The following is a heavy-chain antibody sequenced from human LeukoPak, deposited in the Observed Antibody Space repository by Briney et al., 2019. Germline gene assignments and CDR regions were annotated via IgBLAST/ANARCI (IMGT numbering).Heavy chain of an antibody. J-gene: IGHJ4*02. V-gene: IGHV3-9*01. D-gene: IGHD3-22*01. CDR3: AKDIGPLTYHYDTSGYSGAFDY. CDR2: ISWNSDII. Sequence: PGGSQRLSCAASGFKFDNYAMHWVRQAPGKGLEWVSSISWNSDIIAYADSVKGRFTISRDNAKNSLYLQMNSLKAEDTALYYCAKDIGPLTYHYDTSGYSGAFDYWGQGTLVTVSS. CDR1: GFKFDNYA.